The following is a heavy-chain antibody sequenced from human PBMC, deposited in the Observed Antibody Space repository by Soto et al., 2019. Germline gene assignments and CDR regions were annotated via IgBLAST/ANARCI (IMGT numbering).Heavy chain of an antibody. CDR1: GYTFTSYD. V-gene: IGHV1-8*01. J-gene: IGHJ6*02. D-gene: IGHD6-13*01. CDR3: ARGGYSSSWYYYYYYGMDV. CDR2: MNPNSGNT. Sequence: QVQLVQSGAEVKKPGASVKVSCKASGYTFTSYDINWVRQATGQGLEWMGWMNPNSGNTGYAQKFQGRVTMTRNTSISTAYMEVSSLRSEDTAVYYCARGGYSSSWYYYYYYGMDVWGQGTTVTVS.